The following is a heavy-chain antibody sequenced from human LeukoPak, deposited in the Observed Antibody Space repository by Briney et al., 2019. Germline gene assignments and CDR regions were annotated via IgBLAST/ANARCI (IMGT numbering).Heavy chain of an antibody. J-gene: IGHJ6*02. CDR2: IKQDGSEK. D-gene: IGHD7-27*01. V-gene: IGHV3-7*01. CDR1: GFTFSSYW. CDR3: ARGPNWGSSYYYYYGMDV. Sequence: GGSLRLSCAASGFTFSSYWMSWVSQAPGKGLEWVANIKQDGSEKYYVDSVKGRFTISRDNAKNSLYLQMNSLRAEDTAVYYCARGPNWGSSYYYYYGMDVWGQGTTVTVSS.